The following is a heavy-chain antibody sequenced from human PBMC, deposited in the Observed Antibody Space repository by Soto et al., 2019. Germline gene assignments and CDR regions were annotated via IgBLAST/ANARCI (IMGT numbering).Heavy chain of an antibody. CDR2: INPSGGAA. Sequence: QVQLVQSGAEVKKPGASVKVSCKASGYTFTSYYMHWVRQAPGQGLEWMGIINPSGGAASYAQKFQGRVTMTRDTSTSTVYMELCSLRSEDTAVYYCARRDTSGYIYWGQGTLVTVSS. J-gene: IGHJ4*02. D-gene: IGHD3-22*01. CDR1: GYTFTSYY. CDR3: ARRDTSGYIY. V-gene: IGHV1-46*01.